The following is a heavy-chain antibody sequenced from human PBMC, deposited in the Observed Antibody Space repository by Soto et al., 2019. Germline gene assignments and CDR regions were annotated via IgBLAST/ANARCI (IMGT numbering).Heavy chain of an antibody. CDR3: AREGSYCSGGSCSAFQH. V-gene: IGHV3-48*03. D-gene: IGHD2-15*01. CDR2: ISSSGSTI. Sequence: GGSLRLSCAASGFTFSSYEMNWVRQAPGKGLEWVSYISSSGSTIYYADSVKGRFTISRDNAKNSLYLQMNSLRAEDTAVYYCAREGSYCSGGSCSAFQHWGQGTLVTVSS. J-gene: IGHJ1*01. CDR1: GFTFSSYE.